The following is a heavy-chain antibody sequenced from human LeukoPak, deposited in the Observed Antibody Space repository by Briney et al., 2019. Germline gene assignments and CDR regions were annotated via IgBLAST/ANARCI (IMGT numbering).Heavy chain of an antibody. CDR1: GGSISTNSYY. J-gene: IGHJ3*02. CDR3: AGRDPRNRDAFDI. D-gene: IGHD1-14*01. V-gene: IGHV4-39*01. Sequence: SETLSLTCTVSGGSISTNSYYWGWIRQPPGKGLEWIGSIFYSGTTYYNPSLKSRVTISVDTSKNQFSLKLSSVTAADTTVYYCAGRDPRNRDAFDIWGQGTMVTVSS. CDR2: IFYSGTT.